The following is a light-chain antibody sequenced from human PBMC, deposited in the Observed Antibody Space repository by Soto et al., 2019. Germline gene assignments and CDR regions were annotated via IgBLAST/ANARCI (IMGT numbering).Light chain of an antibody. J-gene: IGKJ1*01. CDR3: QHRSKLRRT. Sequence: NVLTQSACALCLAPDDRATLSCMARQSLXNSFIAWYSQKPGQAPRLLXYATSSRASGIPARLSGSGSGTDFTLTICSLEPEDFAVYCWQHRSKLRRTFGEGTKVDIK. V-gene: IGKV3-11*01. CDR1: QSLXNSF. CDR2: ATS.